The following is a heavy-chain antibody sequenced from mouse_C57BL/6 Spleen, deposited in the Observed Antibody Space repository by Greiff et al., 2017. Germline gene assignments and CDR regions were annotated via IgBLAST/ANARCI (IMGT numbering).Heavy chain of an antibody. V-gene: IGHV1-64*01. J-gene: IGHJ3*01. CDR3: ARSDDGYYVAWFAY. CDR2: IHPNSGST. D-gene: IGHD2-3*01. Sequence: QVQLQQPGAELVKPGASVTLSCKASGYTFTSYCMHWVKQRPGQGLEWIGMIHPNSGSTNYNEKFKSKATLTVDKSSSTAYMQLSSLTSEYSAVYDGARSDDGYYVAWFAYWGKGTLVTVSA. CDR1: GYTFTSYC.